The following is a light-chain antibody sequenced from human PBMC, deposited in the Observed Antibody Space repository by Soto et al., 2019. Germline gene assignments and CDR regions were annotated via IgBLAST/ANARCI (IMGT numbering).Light chain of an antibody. J-gene: IGKJ3*01. CDR2: DAS. Sequence: VLTQSPVTLSLSPGERATLSCRASQSVGRGTIAWYQQRPGQAPILLIYDASRRATGIPDRFSGSGSGTDFSLTINGLEPEDFAVYYWQRYDDSAGAFGPGTKVDIK. CDR3: QRYDDSAGA. V-gene: IGKV3-20*01. CDR1: QSVGRGT.